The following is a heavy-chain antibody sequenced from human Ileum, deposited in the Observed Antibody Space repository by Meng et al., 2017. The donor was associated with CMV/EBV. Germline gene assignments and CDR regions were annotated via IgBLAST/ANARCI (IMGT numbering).Heavy chain of an antibody. V-gene: IGHV4-59*01. CDR3: ARRWSGNDY. CDR1: GDSITAYY. J-gene: IGHJ4*02. Sequence: LSLTCSVSGDSITAYYWPWIRQAPGNGLEYIAEISYTGSTTYSPSLKSRLTISMDTSKNQFSLKLSSVTAADTAMYFCARRWSGNDYWGQGTLVTVSS. D-gene: IGHD5-24*01. CDR2: ISYTGST.